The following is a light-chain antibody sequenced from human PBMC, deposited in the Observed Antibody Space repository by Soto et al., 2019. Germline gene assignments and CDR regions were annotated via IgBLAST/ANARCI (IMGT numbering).Light chain of an antibody. J-gene: IGKJ5*01. CDR3: QQYNNWPLT. CDR2: GAS. Sequence: EIVMTQSPATLSVSPLERATLSCRASQSVGNNVAWYQQKSGQTPRLLIHGASTRAAGIPARFSGGGSGTDFTLTISRLEPEDFAVYFCQQYNNWPLTFGPGTRLEIK. CDR1: QSVGNN. V-gene: IGKV3-15*01.